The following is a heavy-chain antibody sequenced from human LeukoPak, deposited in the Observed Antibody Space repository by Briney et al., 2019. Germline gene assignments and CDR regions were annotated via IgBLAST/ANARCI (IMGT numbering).Heavy chain of an antibody. D-gene: IGHD2-2*01. CDR2: ISAYSGNT. J-gene: IGHJ4*02. CDR1: GYTFTSYG. V-gene: IGHV1-18*01. Sequence: ASVKVSCKASGYTFTSYGISWVRQAPGQGLEWMGWISAYSGNTNYAQNLQGRVTMTTDTSTTTAYMELRSLRSDETAVYYCARARCSSISCTFEYWGQGTLVTVSS. CDR3: ARARCSSISCTFEY.